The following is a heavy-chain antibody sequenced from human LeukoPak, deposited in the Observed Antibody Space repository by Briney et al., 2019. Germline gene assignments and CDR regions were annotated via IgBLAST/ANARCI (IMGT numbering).Heavy chain of an antibody. Sequence: PSETLSLTCTVSGGSISSYYWSWIRQPPGKGLEWIGYIYYSGSTNYNPSLKSRLTISVDTSNKQFSLRLSSVTAADTAVYYCASAYGYYYYYMDVWGKGTTVTVSS. CDR1: GGSISSYY. CDR3: ASAYGYYYYYMDV. V-gene: IGHV4-59*01. D-gene: IGHD3-16*01. CDR2: IYYSGST. J-gene: IGHJ6*03.